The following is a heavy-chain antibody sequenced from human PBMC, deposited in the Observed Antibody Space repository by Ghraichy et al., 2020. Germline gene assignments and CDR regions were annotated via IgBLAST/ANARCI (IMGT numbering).Heavy chain of an antibody. CDR2: VSFHGRDK. CDR1: GFTFSSYG. D-gene: IGHD2-8*01. Sequence: GGSLRLSCAASGFTFSSYGMHWVRQAPGKGLEWVAVVSFHGRDKYYAESVKGRFTLSRDNSKNTLSLQMNSLRAEDTAVYFCAKDDGFCTNGVCLLYGMDIWGQGTTVTVSS. CDR3: AKDDGFCTNGVCLLYGMDI. J-gene: IGHJ6*02. V-gene: IGHV3-30*18.